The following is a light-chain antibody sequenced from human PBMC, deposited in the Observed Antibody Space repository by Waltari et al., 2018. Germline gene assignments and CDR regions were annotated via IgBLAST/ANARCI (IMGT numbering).Light chain of an antibody. CDR3: MQSLQALWT. CDR1: QSLLHSNGNNY. Sequence: DIVMTQSPVSLLVTPGEPASISCRSSQSLLHSNGNNYLDWYLQTPGQSTQLLIYLGSNRASGVPDRFSGSGSGTDFTLRINRLQAEDVGVYYCMQSLQALWTFGQWTKVEIK. V-gene: IGKV2-28*01. CDR2: LGS. J-gene: IGKJ1*01.